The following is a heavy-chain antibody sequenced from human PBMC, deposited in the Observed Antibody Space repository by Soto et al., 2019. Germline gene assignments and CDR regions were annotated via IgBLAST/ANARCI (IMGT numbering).Heavy chain of an antibody. Sequence: GGSLRLSCAASGFTFKTYNMNWVRQAPGKGLEWVSYIGTSGTPVYYADSVKGRFTISRDNAKNSLFLQMHSLRDEVTALYFCARDPSPDSSGWYYFDYWGQGTLVTVSS. CDR3: ARDPSPDSSGWYYFDY. CDR2: IGTSGTPV. J-gene: IGHJ4*02. D-gene: IGHD6-19*01. V-gene: IGHV3-48*02. CDR1: GFTFKTYN.